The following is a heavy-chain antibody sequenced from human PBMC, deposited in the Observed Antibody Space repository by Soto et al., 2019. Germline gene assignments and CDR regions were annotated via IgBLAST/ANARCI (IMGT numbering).Heavy chain of an antibody. J-gene: IGHJ6*02. CDR1: GYSFTSYW. Sequence: GESLKISCKGYGYSFTSYWIGWVRQMPGKGLEWMGIIYPGDSDTRYSPSFQGQVTISADKSISTAYLQWSSLKASDTAMYYCARSGSGSGYYYGMDVWGQGTTVTVSS. D-gene: IGHD3-10*01. CDR2: IYPGDSDT. V-gene: IGHV5-51*01. CDR3: ARSGSGSGYYYGMDV.